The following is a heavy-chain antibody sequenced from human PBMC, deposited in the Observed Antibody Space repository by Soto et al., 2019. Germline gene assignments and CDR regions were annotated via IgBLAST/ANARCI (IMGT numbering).Heavy chain of an antibody. CDR2: ISAYNGNT. V-gene: IGHV1-18*01. Sequence: ASVKVSCKASGYTFTIYGISWVRQAPGQGLEWMGWISAYNGNTNYAQKLQGRVTMTTDTSTSTAYMELRSLRSDDTAVYYCARDPHIAVAGTIFDDWGQGTLVTVSS. D-gene: IGHD6-19*01. J-gene: IGHJ4*02. CDR1: GYTFTIYG. CDR3: ARDPHIAVAGTIFDD.